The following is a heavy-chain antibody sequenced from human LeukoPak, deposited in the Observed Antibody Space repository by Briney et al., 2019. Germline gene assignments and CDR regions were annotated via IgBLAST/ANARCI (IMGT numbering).Heavy chain of an antibody. CDR2: INPNSGGT. Sequence: ASVKVSCKASGYTFTGYYMHWVRQAPGQGLEWMGWINPNSGGTNYAQKFQGRVTMTRDTSISTAYMELSRLRSDDTAVYYCARERGAEAGVVVVPAANDAFDIWGQGTMVTVSS. CDR1: GYTFTGYY. V-gene: IGHV1-2*02. J-gene: IGHJ3*02. D-gene: IGHD2-2*01. CDR3: ARERGAEAGVVVVPAANDAFDI.